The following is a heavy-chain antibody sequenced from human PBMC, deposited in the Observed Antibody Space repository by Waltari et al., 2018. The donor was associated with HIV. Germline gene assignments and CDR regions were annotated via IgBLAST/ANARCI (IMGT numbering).Heavy chain of an antibody. J-gene: IGHJ4*02. CDR3: VRDDPGYVPIDY. V-gene: IGHV3-21*04. D-gene: IGHD2-15*01. CDR1: GFDFSRVS. CDR2: LRRDTYEA. Sequence: LVQSGGGEVPEGGSLLLSCPGSGFDFSRVSLNWVRQTPRRGLEWVASLRRDTYEAHYLASVRGRFTISRDNARSSAFLEMTGLRVEDTATYYCVRDDPGYVPIDYWGQGSQVIVS.